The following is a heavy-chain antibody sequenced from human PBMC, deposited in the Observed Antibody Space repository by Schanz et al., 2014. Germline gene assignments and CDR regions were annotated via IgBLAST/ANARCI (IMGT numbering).Heavy chain of an antibody. J-gene: IGHJ5*01. V-gene: IGHV3-48*01. Sequence: EVQLVQSGGGLVQPGGSLRLSCAASGFTFSNYSMNWVRQAPGKGLEWISYISTTSSNIYYGDSVKGRFTISRDNAKNSLYLQMNSLRAEDTALYFCARCMGEWLIYPNWFDPWGQGTLVTVSS. CDR2: ISTTSSNI. D-gene: IGHD3-3*01. CDR1: GFTFSNYS. CDR3: ARCMGEWLIYPNWFDP.